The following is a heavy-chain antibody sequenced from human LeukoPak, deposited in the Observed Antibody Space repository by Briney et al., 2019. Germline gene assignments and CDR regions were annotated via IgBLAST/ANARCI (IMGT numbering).Heavy chain of an antibody. D-gene: IGHD3-9*01. CDR2: INPSNGVT. Sequence: ASVKVSCKPSGYTFSDYYIHWVRQAPGQGLEWMGWINPSNGVTKYAQKFEGSVTMTRDTSLSTAYMKLSRVRPDDTAVYFCARDHYDVSTAYPARAIDHWGQGTLVTVSS. CDR1: GYTFSDYY. V-gene: IGHV1-2*04. CDR3: ARDHYDVSTAYPARAIDH. J-gene: IGHJ4*02.